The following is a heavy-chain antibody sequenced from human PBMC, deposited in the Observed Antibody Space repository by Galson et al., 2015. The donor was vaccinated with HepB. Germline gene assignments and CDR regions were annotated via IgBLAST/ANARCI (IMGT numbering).Heavy chain of an antibody. CDR1: GYTLTELS. CDR3: ATDRYSSSGVSFDY. CDR2: FDPDDGET. Sequence: SVKVSCKVSGYTLTELSMHWVRQAPGKGLEWMGGFDPDDGETIYAQKFQGRVTMTEDTSTDTAYMELSSLRSEDTAVYYCATDRYSSSGVSFDYWGQGTLVTVSS. V-gene: IGHV1-24*01. D-gene: IGHD6-6*01. J-gene: IGHJ4*02.